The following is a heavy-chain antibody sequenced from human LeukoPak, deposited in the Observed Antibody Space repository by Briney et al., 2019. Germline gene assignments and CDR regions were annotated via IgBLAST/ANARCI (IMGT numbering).Heavy chain of an antibody. CDR2: IYYSGST. CDR1: GASISSYY. J-gene: IGHJ5*02. V-gene: IGHV4-59*01. CDR3: ARDVSPIVVVPAAMVNWFDP. D-gene: IGHD2-2*01. Sequence: SETLSLTCTVSGASISSYYWNWIRQSPGKGLEWIGFIYYSGSTNYNPSLRSRVTISVDTSKNQFSLKLNSVTAADTAMYYCARDVSPIVVVPAAMVNWFDPWGQGTLVTVSS.